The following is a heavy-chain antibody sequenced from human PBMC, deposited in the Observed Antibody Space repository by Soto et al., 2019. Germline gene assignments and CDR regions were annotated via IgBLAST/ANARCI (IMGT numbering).Heavy chain of an antibody. CDR3: AARPLLRGAP. V-gene: IGHV3-53*01. CDR1: GFTFTRND. CDR2: LYSSGST. Sequence: EVQLVESGGGLIQPGGSLRLSCAASGFTFTRNDMNWVRQAPGKGLEWVSLLYSSGSTYYADSVKGRSTISRDNSKNTLYLQMSSLRGEHTAVYYCAARPLLRGAPWGQGTMVTVSS. D-gene: IGHD3-22*01. J-gene: IGHJ3*01.